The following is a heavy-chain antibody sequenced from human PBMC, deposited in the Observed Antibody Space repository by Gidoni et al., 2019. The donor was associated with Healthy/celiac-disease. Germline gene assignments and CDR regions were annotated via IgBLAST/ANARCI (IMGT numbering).Heavy chain of an antibody. V-gene: IGHV3-21*01. J-gene: IGHJ4*02. CDR1: GLTFSSYS. D-gene: IGHD6-13*01. CDR3: ARDSWAAAGTVSN. CDR2: ISSSSSYI. Sequence: EVQLVESGGGLVKPGGSLGLSCAASGLTFSSYSMNWVSSISSSSSYIYYADSVKGRFTISRDNAKNSLYLQMNSQRAEDTAVYYCARDSWAAAGTVSNWGQGTLVTVSS.